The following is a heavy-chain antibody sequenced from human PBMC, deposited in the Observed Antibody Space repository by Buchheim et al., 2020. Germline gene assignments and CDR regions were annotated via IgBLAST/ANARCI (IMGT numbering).Heavy chain of an antibody. Sequence: EVQLVESGGGLVKPGGSLRLSCAASGFTFSSYSMNWVRQAPGKGLEWVSSISSSSSYIYYADSVKGRFTISRDNAKNSLYLQMNSLRAEDTAVYYCARSGRDRSRVTIVVVPAEPYYYYGMDVWGQGTT. J-gene: IGHJ6*02. D-gene: IGHD2-2*01. CDR1: GFTFSSYS. CDR3: ARSGRDRSRVTIVVVPAEPYYYYGMDV. V-gene: IGHV3-21*01. CDR2: ISSSSSYI.